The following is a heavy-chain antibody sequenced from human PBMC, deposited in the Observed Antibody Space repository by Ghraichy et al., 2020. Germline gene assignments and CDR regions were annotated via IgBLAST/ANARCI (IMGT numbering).Heavy chain of an antibody. D-gene: IGHD3-22*01. Sequence: SETLSLTCTVSGGSISSYYWSWIRQPPGKGLEWIGYIYYSGSTNYNPSLKSRVTISVDTSKNQFSLKLSSVTAADTAVYYCARLANYYDSSGYYTLGLYYYYGMDVWGQGTTVTVSS. CDR2: IYYSGST. V-gene: IGHV4-59*08. J-gene: IGHJ6*02. CDR3: ARLANYYDSSGYYTLGLYYYYGMDV. CDR1: GGSISSYY.